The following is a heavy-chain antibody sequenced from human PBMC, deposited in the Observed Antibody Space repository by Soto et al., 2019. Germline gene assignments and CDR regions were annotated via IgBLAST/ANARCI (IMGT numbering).Heavy chain of an antibody. CDR2: IYPGDSDT. CDR3: ASGSRDCSGGSCYSH. D-gene: IGHD2-15*01. V-gene: IGHV5-51*01. Sequence: PGESLKISCQTAGYTFDSNWIGWVRQMPGKGLEWMGIIYPGDSDTRYNPSFQGQVTISADQSITTAYLQWSSLRASDTAIYYCASGSRDCSGGSCYSHWGQGTLVTVSS. J-gene: IGHJ4*02. CDR1: GYTFDSNW.